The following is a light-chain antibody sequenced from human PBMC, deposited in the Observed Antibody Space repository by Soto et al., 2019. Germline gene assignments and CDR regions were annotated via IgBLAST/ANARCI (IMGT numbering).Light chain of an antibody. Sequence: QSVLTQPPSASGTPGQGVTISCSGSSSNIGSNYVYWYQQLPGTAPKLLIYNNNQRPSGVPDRFSASKSGTSASLAIRGLRSDDEADYYCSSWDGSLSGYVFGAGTKGTVL. CDR3: SSWDGSLSGYV. V-gene: IGLV1-47*02. J-gene: IGLJ1*01. CDR1: SSNIGSNY. CDR2: NNN.